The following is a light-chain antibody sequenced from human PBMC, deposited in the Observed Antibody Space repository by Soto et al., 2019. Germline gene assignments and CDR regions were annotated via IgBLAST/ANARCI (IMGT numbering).Light chain of an antibody. CDR1: QSVRSRY. V-gene: IGKV3-20*01. CDR3: QQYGNSPIT. CDR2: GAS. J-gene: IGKJ5*01. Sequence: ETVLTQSPGTLSLSPGERATLSCRASQSVRSRYLAWYQQKPGQAPRLLISGASSRATGIPDRFSGSGSGTDFTLTVRRLEPEDFALYYCQQYGNSPITFGQGTRLEIK.